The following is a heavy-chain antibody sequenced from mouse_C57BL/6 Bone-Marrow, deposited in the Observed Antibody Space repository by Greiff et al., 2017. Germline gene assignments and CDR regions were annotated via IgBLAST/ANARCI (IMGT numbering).Heavy chain of an antibody. Sequence: QVQLQQPGAELVRPRTSVKLSCKASGYTFTSYWMQWVKQRPGQGLEWIGEIDPSDSYTNYNQKFKGKATLTVDTSSSTAYMQLSSLTSEDSAVYYCARDDGYFYWYFDVWGTGTTVTVSS. CDR2: IDPSDSYT. D-gene: IGHD2-3*01. CDR1: GYTFTSYW. J-gene: IGHJ1*03. CDR3: ARDDGYFYWYFDV. V-gene: IGHV1-50*01.